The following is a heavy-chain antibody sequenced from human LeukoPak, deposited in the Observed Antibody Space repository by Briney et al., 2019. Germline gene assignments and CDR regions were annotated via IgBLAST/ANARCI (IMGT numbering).Heavy chain of an antibody. CDR3: AKDFASNCCAYLDF. CDR2: ISYDGSTK. V-gene: IGHV3-30*04. Sequence: GGSLRLSRAASGFTFSSYGLSWVRQTPGKGLEGVALISYDGSTKYYADSVKGRFTISRDNSKSTLYLQMNSLRTEDTAVYYCAKDFASNCCAYLDFWGQGTLLTVSS. D-gene: IGHD2-2*01. J-gene: IGHJ4*02. CDR1: GFTFSSYG.